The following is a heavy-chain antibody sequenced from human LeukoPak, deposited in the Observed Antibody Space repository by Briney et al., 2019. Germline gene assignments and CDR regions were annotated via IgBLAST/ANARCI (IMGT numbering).Heavy chain of an antibody. CDR3: ARTRIDFWSGYWWFDP. J-gene: IGHJ5*02. CDR1: GGSFSGYY. V-gene: IGHV4-34*01. D-gene: IGHD3-3*01. CDR2: IDHSGST. Sequence: SETLSLTCAVYGGSFSGYYWSWIRQPPGKGLEWIGEIDHSGSTNYNPSLKSRVTISVDTSKNQFSLKLSSVTAADTAVYCCARTRIDFWSGYWWFDPWGQGTLVTVSS.